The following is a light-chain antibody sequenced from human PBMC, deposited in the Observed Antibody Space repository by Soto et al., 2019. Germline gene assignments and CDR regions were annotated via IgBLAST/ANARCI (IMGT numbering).Light chain of an antibody. CDR2: EVS. J-gene: IGLJ1*01. CDR3: CSYASSSTFHYV. CDR1: SSDVGSYNL. V-gene: IGLV2-23*02. Sequence: QSALTQPASVSGSPGQSITISCTGTSSDVGSYNLVSWYQQHPGKAPKLMIYEVSKRPSGVSNRFSGSKSGNTASLTISGLQAEDEADYYCCSYASSSTFHYVFGTGTKLTVL.